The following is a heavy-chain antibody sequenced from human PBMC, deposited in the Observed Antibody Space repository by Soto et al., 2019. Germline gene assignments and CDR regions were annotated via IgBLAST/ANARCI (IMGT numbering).Heavy chain of an antibody. CDR2: IYPGDSDT. J-gene: IGHJ6*02. V-gene: IGHV5-51*01. D-gene: IGHD1-26*01. Sequence: GESVKISYRVCGYSFNSLWIRGVRQIPEKGLEWMGIIYPGDSDTRYSPSFQGQVTISADKSISTAYLQWSSLKASDTAMYYCARQVGVAYEHYGIDVWGQGTMVTVSS. CDR3: ARQVGVAYEHYGIDV. CDR1: GYSFNSLW.